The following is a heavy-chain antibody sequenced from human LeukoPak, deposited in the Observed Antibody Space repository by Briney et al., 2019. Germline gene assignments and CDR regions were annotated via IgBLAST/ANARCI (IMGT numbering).Heavy chain of an antibody. J-gene: IGHJ4*02. CDR1: GGTFSSYA. V-gene: IGHV1-69*13. D-gene: IGHD5-18*01. CDR3: ARSPRYSYGLGLFDY. CDR2: IIPIFGTA. Sequence: SVEVSCKASGGTFSSYAISWVRQAPGQGLEWMGGIIPIFGTANYAQKFQGRVTITADESTSTAYMELSSLRSEDTAVYYCARSPRYSYGLGLFDYWGQGTLVTVSS.